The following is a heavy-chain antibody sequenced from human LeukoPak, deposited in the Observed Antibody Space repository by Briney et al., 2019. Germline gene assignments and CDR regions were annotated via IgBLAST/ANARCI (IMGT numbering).Heavy chain of an antibody. J-gene: IGHJ4*02. D-gene: IGHD1-26*01. CDR2: IYYSGST. Sequence: PSETLSLTCTVSGGSISSSSYYWGWIRQPPGKGLEWIGSIYYSGSTYYNPSLKSRVTISVDTSKNQFSLKLSYVTAADTAVYYCARRSSVGAFDYWGQGTLVTVSS. V-gene: IGHV4-39*01. CDR1: GGSISSSSYY. CDR3: ARRSSVGAFDY.